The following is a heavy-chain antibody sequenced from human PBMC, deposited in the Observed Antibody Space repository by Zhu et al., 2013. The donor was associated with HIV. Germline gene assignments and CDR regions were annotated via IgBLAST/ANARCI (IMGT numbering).Heavy chain of an antibody. CDR3: ARGDSNYFYNYYMDV. CDR2: INPSGGSV. Sequence: QVQLVQSGVEVKNPGDSVKISCRAIGYIFTSYYIHWVRQAPGQGLEWMGLINPSGGSVNYTQKFQGRVTLTSDASTSTVVLEMRNVKFADTGNYYCARGDSNYFYNYYMDVWGKGTTVTV. CDR1: GYIFTSYY. J-gene: IGHJ6*03. V-gene: IGHV1-46*01. D-gene: IGHD3-16*01.